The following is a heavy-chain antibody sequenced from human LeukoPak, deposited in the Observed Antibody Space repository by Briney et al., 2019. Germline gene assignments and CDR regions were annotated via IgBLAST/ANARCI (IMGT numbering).Heavy chain of an antibody. CDR1: GGSISSYY. V-gene: IGHV4-59*08. CDR2: IYYSGST. D-gene: IGHD3-10*01. CDR3: ARTHHYYGSGSYDWFDP. Sequence: SETLSLTCTVSGGSISSYYWSWIRQPPGKGLEWIGYIYYSGSTNYNPSLKSRVTISVDTSKNQFSLKLSSVTAADTAVYYCARTHHYYGSGSYDWFDPWGQGTLVTVSS. J-gene: IGHJ5*02.